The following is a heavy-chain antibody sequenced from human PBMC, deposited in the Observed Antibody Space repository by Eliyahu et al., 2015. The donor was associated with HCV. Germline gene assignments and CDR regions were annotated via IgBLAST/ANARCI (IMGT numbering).Heavy chain of an antibody. V-gene: IGHV3-23*01. CDR2: ISGSGGST. J-gene: IGHJ4*02. D-gene: IGHD5-18*01. Sequence: EVQLLESGGGLVQPGGSLRLSCAASGSTFGSXXMSWXRQAPGKGLEWVSAISGSGGSTYYADSVKGRFTISRDNSKNTLYLQMNSLRAEDTAVYYCAKYPRAAMVTSPAYYFDYWGQGTLVTVSS. CDR3: AKYPRAAMVTSPAYYFDY. CDR1: GSTFGSXX.